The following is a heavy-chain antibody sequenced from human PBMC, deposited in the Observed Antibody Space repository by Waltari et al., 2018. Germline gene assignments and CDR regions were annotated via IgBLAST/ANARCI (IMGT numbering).Heavy chain of an antibody. CDR1: GFTVSSNY. D-gene: IGHD6-19*01. J-gene: IGHJ4*02. CDR2: IYSGGRT. V-gene: IGHV3-53*01. Sequence: EVQLVESGGGLIQPGGSLRLSCAASGFTVSSNYMSWVRQAPGKGLGLVSVIYSGGRTYYADSVKGRFSISRDNSKNTLYLQMNSLRAEDTAVYYCARLHVQWLAYWGQGTLVTVSS. CDR3: ARLHVQWLAY.